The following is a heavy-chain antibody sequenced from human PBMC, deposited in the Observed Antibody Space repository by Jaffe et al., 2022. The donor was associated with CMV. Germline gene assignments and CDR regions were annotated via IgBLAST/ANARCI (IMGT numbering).Heavy chain of an antibody. CDR2: IYYSGST. D-gene: IGHD2-2*01. CDR1: GGSISSYY. Sequence: QVQLEESGPGLVKPSETLSLTCTVSGGSISSYYWSWIRQPPGKGLEWIGYIYYSGSTNYNPSLKSRLTISVDTSKNEFSLKLSSVTAADTAVYYCARVRVVPAALLLDPWGQGTLVTVSS. V-gene: IGHV4-59*01. CDR3: ARVRVVPAALLLDP. J-gene: IGHJ5*02.